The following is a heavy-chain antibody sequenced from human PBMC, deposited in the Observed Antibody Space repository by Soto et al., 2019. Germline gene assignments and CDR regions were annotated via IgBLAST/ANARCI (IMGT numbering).Heavy chain of an antibody. D-gene: IGHD3-16*02. CDR2: ISTYSGNT. CDR1: GYTFSSYS. CDR3: ARDIGYYDL. V-gene: IGHV1-18*04. J-gene: IGHJ4*02. Sequence: QIQMVQSGAEVKQPGASVKISCKTSGYTFSSYSINWVRQAPGQGLEWMAWISTYSGNTHYAERVQGRVTVTLDKSARTAFMEMRGLTSDDTAVYFCARDIGYYDLWGQGTLVTVSS.